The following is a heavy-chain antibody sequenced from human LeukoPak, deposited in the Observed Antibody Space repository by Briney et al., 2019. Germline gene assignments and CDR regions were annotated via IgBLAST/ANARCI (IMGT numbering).Heavy chain of an antibody. D-gene: IGHD3-9*01. J-gene: IGHJ4*02. CDR1: GFTFSSYA. Sequence: PGGSLRLSCAASGFTFSSYAMHWVRQAPGKGLEYVSAISSNGGSTYYANSVKGRFTISRDNSKNTLYLQMGGLRAEDMAVYYCARVILTGYQPDYWGQGTLVTVSS. CDR3: ARVILTGYQPDY. V-gene: IGHV3-64*01. CDR2: ISSNGGST.